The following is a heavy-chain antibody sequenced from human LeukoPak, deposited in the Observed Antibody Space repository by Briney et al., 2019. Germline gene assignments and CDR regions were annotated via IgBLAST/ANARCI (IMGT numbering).Heavy chain of an antibody. D-gene: IGHD2-15*01. CDR2: IIPIFGAA. V-gene: IGHV1-69*05. CDR1: GGTFSSYA. Sequence: SVKVSCKASGGTFSSYAISWVRQAPGQGLEWMGRIIPIFGAANYAQKFQGRVTITTDESTSTAYMELSSLRSEDTAVYYCARENIHCSGGSCYSNDAFDIWGQGTMVTVSS. CDR3: ARENIHCSGGSCYSNDAFDI. J-gene: IGHJ3*02.